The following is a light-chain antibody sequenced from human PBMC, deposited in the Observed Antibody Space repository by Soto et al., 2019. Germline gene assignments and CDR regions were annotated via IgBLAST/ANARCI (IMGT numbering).Light chain of an antibody. CDR2: GAS. CDR1: QSVSSN. V-gene: IGKV3-15*01. J-gene: IGKJ1*01. Sequence: EIVMTQSPATLSVSPGGRATLSCRASQSVSSNLAWYQQKPGQAPRLLIYGASTRATGIPARFTGSGSGTEFPLPISSLQSEDFAVYYCQQYNNWSWTFGQGTRV. CDR3: QQYNNWSWT.